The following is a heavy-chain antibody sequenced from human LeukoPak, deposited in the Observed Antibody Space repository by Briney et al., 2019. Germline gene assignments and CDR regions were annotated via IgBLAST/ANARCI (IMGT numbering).Heavy chain of an antibody. J-gene: IGHJ3*02. CDR2: ISGSGGST. CDR1: GFTFSSYA. Sequence: PGGSLRLSCAASGFTFSSYAMSWVRQAPGKGLEWVSAISGSGGSTYYADSVKGRFTISRDNSKNTLYLQMNSLRAEDTAVYYCAKDSIVAARRIPTDAFDIWGQGTMVTVSS. V-gene: IGHV3-23*01. CDR3: AKDSIVAARRIPTDAFDI. D-gene: IGHD6-6*01.